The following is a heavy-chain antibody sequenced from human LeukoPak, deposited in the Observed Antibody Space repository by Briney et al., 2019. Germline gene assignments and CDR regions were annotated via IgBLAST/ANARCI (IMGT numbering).Heavy chain of an antibody. Sequence: SETLSLTCTVSGGSISSYYRSWIRQPPGKGLEWIGYIYTSGSTNYNPSLKSRVTISVDTSKNQFSLKLSSVTAADTAVYYCARLAAGHSGENWFDPWGQGTLVTVSS. D-gene: IGHD6-13*01. CDR2: IYTSGST. J-gene: IGHJ5*02. V-gene: IGHV4-4*09. CDR3: ARLAAGHSGENWFDP. CDR1: GGSISSYY.